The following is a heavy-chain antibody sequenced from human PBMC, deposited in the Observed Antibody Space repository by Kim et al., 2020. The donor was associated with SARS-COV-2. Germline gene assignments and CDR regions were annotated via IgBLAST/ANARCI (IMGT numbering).Heavy chain of an antibody. V-gene: IGHV4-34*01. CDR1: GGSFSGYY. Sequence: SETLSLTCAVYGGSFSGYYWSWIRQPPGKGLEWIGEINHSGSTNYNPSLKSRVTISVDTSKNQFSLKLSSVTAADTAVYYCARASYYYYYMDVWGKGTTVTVSS. J-gene: IGHJ6*03. CDR2: INHSGST. CDR3: ARASYYYYYMDV.